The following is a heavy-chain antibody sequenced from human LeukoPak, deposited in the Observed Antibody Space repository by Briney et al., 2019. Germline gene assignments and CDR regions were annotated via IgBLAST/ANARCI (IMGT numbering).Heavy chain of an antibody. CDR2: ISTYNANT. V-gene: IGHV1-18*01. Sequence: ASVKVSCKASGYTFTSYGISWVRQAPGQGLEWMGWISTYNANTNYEQKFQGRVTMTTDTSTRTAYMELRSLRSDDTAVYYCAREEVLWFGQYAMDVWGQGTTVTVSS. CDR1: GYTFTSYG. CDR3: AREEVLWFGQYAMDV. D-gene: IGHD3-10*01. J-gene: IGHJ6*02.